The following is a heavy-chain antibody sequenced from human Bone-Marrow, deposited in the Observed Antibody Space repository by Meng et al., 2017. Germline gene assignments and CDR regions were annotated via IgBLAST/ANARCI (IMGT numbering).Heavy chain of an antibody. CDR1: GFTFSNAR. CDR2: ISYDGSNK. D-gene: IGHD3-9*01. J-gene: IGHJ6*02. V-gene: IGHV3-30*01. CDR3: AMTNYDILTGYYMTLYYGMDV. Sequence: GESLKISCAASGFTFSNARMSWVRQAPGKGLEWVAVISYDGSNKYYADSVKGRFTISRDNSKNTLYLQMNSLRAEDTAVYYCAMTNYDILTGYYMTLYYGMDVWGQGTTVTVSS.